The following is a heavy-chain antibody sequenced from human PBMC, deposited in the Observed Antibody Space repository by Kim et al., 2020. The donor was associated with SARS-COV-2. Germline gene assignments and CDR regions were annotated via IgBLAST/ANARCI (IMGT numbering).Heavy chain of an antibody. Sequence: GNTGYAQKFQGRVTMTRNTSISTAYMELSSLRSEDTAVYYCARGLLRFDYWGQGTLVTVSS. V-gene: IGHV1-8*01. CDR2: GNT. J-gene: IGHJ4*02. D-gene: IGHD2-15*01. CDR3: ARGLLRFDY.